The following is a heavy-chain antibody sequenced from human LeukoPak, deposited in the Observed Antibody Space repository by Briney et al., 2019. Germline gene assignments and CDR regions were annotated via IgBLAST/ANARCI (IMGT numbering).Heavy chain of an antibody. J-gene: IGHJ4*02. CDR1: GGSISSDSYY. V-gene: IGHV4-39*01. D-gene: IGHD1-26*01. Sequence: PSETLSLTCAVSGGSISSDSYYWGWIRQPPGKGREWIGNIYYSGSTYYNPSLKSRVTISVDTSKNQFSLKLNSVTAADTAVYYCASLTGGSYPRYFDFWGQGTLVTVSS. CDR2: IYYSGST. CDR3: ASLTGGSYPRYFDF.